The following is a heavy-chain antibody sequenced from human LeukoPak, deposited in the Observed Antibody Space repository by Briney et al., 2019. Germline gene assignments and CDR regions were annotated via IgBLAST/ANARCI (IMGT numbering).Heavy chain of an antibody. CDR3: ATEEFHYDRSGYYERWYFDL. CDR2: IYTSENT. Sequence: KPSETLSLTCTVSGGSISSYYWSWIRQPPGKGLKWIMRIYTSENTNYNPSLNSLAIISVDTSKNQFSLTLSSVTAADTAVYYCATEEFHYDRSGYYERWYFDLWGRGTLVTVSS. D-gene: IGHD3-22*01. J-gene: IGHJ2*01. CDR1: GGSISSYY. V-gene: IGHV4-4*07.